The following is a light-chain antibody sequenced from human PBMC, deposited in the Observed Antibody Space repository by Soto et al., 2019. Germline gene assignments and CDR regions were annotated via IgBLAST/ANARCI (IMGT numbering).Light chain of an antibody. Sequence: QSVLTQPPSVSAYPGQKVTISYTGSSSNIGGHSVSCYQQLPRTAPKLLMYDDNKRPSGIPGRFAGSKSGTSATLGITGFQTGDEADYYCGSWDSSLSAYVFGTGTKVTVL. CDR1: SSNIGGHS. J-gene: IGLJ1*01. V-gene: IGLV1-51*01. CDR2: DDN. CDR3: GSWDSSLSAYV.